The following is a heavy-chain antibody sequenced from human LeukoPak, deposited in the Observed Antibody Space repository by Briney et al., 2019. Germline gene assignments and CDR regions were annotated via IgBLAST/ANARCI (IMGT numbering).Heavy chain of an antibody. Sequence: PSETLSLTCTVSGGSISGYYWSWIRQPPGKGLEWIAYIYYNGISNYNPSLKSRVIISVDSSKNQFSLKLTSVTAADTAVYYCARGRSNYYGMDVWGQGTTVTVSS. CDR1: GGSISGYY. D-gene: IGHD1-26*01. CDR3: ARGRSNYYGMDV. V-gene: IGHV4-59*01. CDR2: IYYNGIS. J-gene: IGHJ6*02.